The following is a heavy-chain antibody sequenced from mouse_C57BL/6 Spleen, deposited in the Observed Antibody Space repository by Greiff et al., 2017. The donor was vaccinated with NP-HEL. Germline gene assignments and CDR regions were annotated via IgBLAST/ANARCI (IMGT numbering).Heavy chain of an antibody. D-gene: IGHD2-3*01. CDR2: IDPSDSYT. CDR3: ARVDGYLWYFDV. CDR1: GYTFTSYR. J-gene: IGHJ1*03. V-gene: IGHV1-69*01. Sequence: QVQLQQPGAELVMPGASVKLSCKASGYTFTSYRMHWVKQRPGQGLEWIGEIDPSDSYTNYNQKFKGKSTLTVDKSSSTAYMQLSSLTSEDSAVYYCARVDGYLWYFDVWGTGTTVTVSS.